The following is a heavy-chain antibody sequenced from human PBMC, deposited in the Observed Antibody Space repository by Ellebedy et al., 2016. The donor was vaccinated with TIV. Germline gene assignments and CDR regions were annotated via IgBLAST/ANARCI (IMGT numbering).Heavy chain of an antibody. Sequence: MPGGSLRLSCPAPGFTFSSNWMSWIRQPPGKGLEWIGEINHSGSTNYNPSLKSRVTISVDTSKNQFALKLSLVTAADTAVYYCARVGGYHYFDYWGQGTLVTVSS. CDR1: GFTFSSNW. J-gene: IGHJ4*02. CDR2: INHSGST. D-gene: IGHD5-12*01. CDR3: ARVGGYHYFDY. V-gene: IGHV4-34*01.